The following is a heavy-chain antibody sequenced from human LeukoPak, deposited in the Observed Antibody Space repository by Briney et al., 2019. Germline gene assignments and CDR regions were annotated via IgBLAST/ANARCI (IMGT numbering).Heavy chain of an antibody. V-gene: IGHV3-66*01. CDR1: GFTVSSNY. Sequence: GGSLRLSCAASGFTVSSNYMSWVRQAPGKGLEWVSVIYSGGSTYYADSVKGRFTISRDNSKNTLYLQMNSLRAEDTAVYYCARAWSSGSYYNDAFDTWGQGTMVTVSS. J-gene: IGHJ3*02. D-gene: IGHD3-10*01. CDR2: IYSGGST. CDR3: ARAWSSGSYYNDAFDT.